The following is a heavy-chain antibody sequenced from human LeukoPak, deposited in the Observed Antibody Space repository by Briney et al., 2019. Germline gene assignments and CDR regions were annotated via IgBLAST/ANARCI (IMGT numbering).Heavy chain of an antibody. V-gene: IGHV3-9*01. J-gene: IGHJ6*02. CDR3: AKESSGAGYYYYGMDV. Sequence: GGSLRLSCAASGFTFDDYAMHWVRQAPGKGLEWVSGISWNSGSIGYADSVKGRFTISRDNAKNSLYLQMNSLRAEDTALYYCAKESSGAGYYYYGMDVWGQGTTATVSS. CDR2: ISWNSGSI. D-gene: IGHD6-13*01. CDR1: GFTFDDYA.